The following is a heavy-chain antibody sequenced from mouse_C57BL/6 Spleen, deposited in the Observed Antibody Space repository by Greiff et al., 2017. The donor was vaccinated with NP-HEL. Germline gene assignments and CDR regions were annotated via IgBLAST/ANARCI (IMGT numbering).Heavy chain of an antibody. Sequence: EVKLMESGPELVKPGASVKISCKASGYSFTGYYMNWVKQSPEKSLEWIGEINPSTGGTTYNQKFKAKATLTVDKSSSTAYMQLKSLTSEDSAVYYCARGTVVGSFDYWGQGTTLTVSS. CDR1: GYSFTGYY. CDR3: ARGTVVGSFDY. D-gene: IGHD1-1*01. CDR2: INPSTGGT. J-gene: IGHJ2*01. V-gene: IGHV1-42*01.